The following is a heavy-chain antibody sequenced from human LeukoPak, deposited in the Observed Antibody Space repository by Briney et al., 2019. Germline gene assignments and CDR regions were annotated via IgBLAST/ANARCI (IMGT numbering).Heavy chain of an antibody. J-gene: IGHJ6*02. V-gene: IGHV4-31*03. CDR3: ARMENFSCYVYGTDV. CDR2: IYYTGSV. CDR1: GGSINRHDYY. Sequence: SETLSLTCSVSGGSINRHDYYWSWVRQHPGKGLEWIGYIYYTGSVYYNPSLKSRVSISLDTSENTFSLNLRSVTAADTAVYFCARMENFSCYVYGTDVWGQGTTVIVSS. D-gene: IGHD2-15*01.